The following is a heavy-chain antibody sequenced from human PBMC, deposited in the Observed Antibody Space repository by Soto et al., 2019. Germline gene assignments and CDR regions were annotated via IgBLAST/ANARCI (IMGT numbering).Heavy chain of an antibody. CDR3: ARDRGQYDY. J-gene: IGHJ4*02. Sequence: GTRRLSCAASGLSVSSNYMSWVRQAPGKGLEWVSVIYSGGSTYYADSVKGRFTISIDNSKKTLYLQMNSLRAEDTAVYYCARDRGQYDYWGQGTLVTVSS. CDR2: IYSGGST. D-gene: IGHD6-25*01. V-gene: IGHV3-53*01. CDR1: GLSVSSNY.